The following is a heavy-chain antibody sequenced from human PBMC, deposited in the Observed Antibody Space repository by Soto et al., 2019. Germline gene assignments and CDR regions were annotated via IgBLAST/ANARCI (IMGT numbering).Heavy chain of an antibody. V-gene: IGHV1-8*01. CDR3: ASTLNSSGHNVGYYFDY. J-gene: IGHJ4*02. CDR2: MNPNSGNT. D-gene: IGHD6-19*01. Sequence: QVQLVQSGAEVKKPGASVKVSCKASGYTFTSYDINWVRQATGQGLEWMGWMNPNSGNTGYAQKFQGRVTMTRNTSISTAYMERSSLRSEDTAVYYCASTLNSSGHNVGYYFDYWGQGTLVTVSS. CDR1: GYTFTSYD.